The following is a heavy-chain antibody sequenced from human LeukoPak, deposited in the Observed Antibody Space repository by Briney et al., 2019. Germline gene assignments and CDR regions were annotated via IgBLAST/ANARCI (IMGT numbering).Heavy chain of an antibody. D-gene: IGHD5-18*01. Sequence: ASVKVSCKASGYTFTGYYMHWVRQAPGQGLEWMGWINPNSGGTNYAQKFQGRVTMTRDTSISTAYMELSRLGSDDTAVYYCARDYSLDTAMVTFGYWGQGTLVTVSS. CDR1: GYTFTGYY. CDR2: INPNSGGT. J-gene: IGHJ4*02. V-gene: IGHV1-2*02. CDR3: ARDYSLDTAMVTFGY.